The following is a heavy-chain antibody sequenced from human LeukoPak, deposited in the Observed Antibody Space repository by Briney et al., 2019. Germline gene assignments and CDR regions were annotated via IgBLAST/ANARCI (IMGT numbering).Heavy chain of an antibody. CDR1: GGTFSSYA. V-gene: IGHV1-69*06. Sequence: SVKVSCKASGGTFSSYAISWVRQAPGQGLEWMGGIIPIFGTANYAQKFQGRVTITADKSTSTAYMELSSLRSEDTAVYYCARVGWNGYPEARTYYFDYWGQGTLVIVSS. CDR3: ARVGWNGYPEARTYYFDY. D-gene: IGHD1-1*01. CDR2: IIPIFGTA. J-gene: IGHJ4*02.